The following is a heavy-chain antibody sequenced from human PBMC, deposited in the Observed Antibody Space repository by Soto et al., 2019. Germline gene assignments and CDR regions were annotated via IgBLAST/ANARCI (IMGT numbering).Heavy chain of an antibody. V-gene: IGHV1-69*02. CDR3: ASDPSREPPYYYYYMDV. J-gene: IGHJ6*03. CDR1: GGTFSSYT. Sequence: GASVKVSCKASGGTFSSYTISWVRQAPGQGLEWMGRIIPILGIANYAQKFQGRVTITADKSTSTAYMELSSLRSEDTAVYYCASDPSREPPYYYYYMDVWGKGTTVTVSS. CDR2: IIPILGIA. D-gene: IGHD1-26*01.